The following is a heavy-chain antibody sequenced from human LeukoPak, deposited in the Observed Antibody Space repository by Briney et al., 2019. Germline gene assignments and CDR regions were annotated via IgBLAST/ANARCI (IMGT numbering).Heavy chain of an antibody. Sequence: SETLSPTCTVSGGSMSPYHWGWIRQPPGKGLEWTGYIYCSGSTNYNPSLKSRVTISVDTSKNQFSLKLSSVTAADTAIYYCARAVSGRFDYWGQGTLVTVSS. CDR3: ARAVSGRFDY. J-gene: IGHJ4*02. V-gene: IGHV4-59*08. CDR1: GGSMSPYH. D-gene: IGHD6-19*01. CDR2: IYCSGST.